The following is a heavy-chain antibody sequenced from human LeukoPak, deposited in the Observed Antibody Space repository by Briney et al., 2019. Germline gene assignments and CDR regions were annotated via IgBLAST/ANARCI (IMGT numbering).Heavy chain of an antibody. V-gene: IGHV3-7*03. CDR2: INPDGSDK. Sequence: GSLRLSCAASGFIFSNNWMNWVRQAPGKGLEWVANINPDGSDKFYVDSVKGRFTISRDNAKNSLFLQMNSLGVEDTAVYYCTGVALGANGDYWGQGTLVTVSS. CDR3: TGVALGANGDY. D-gene: IGHD1-26*01. CDR1: GFIFSNNW. J-gene: IGHJ4*02.